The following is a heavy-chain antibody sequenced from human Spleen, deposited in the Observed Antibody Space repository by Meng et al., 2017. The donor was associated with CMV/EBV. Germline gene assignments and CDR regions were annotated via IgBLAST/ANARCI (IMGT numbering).Heavy chain of an antibody. CDR2: MNPNSGNT. CDR3: GVASTLDY. CDR1: GYTFNGYY. V-gene: IGHV1-8*02. Sequence: ASVKVSCKASGYTFNGYYVHWVRQAPGQGLEWMGWMNPNSGNTGYAQKFQGRVTMTRNTSISTAYMELSSLRSEDTAVYYCGVASTLDYWGQGTLVTVSS. J-gene: IGHJ4*02.